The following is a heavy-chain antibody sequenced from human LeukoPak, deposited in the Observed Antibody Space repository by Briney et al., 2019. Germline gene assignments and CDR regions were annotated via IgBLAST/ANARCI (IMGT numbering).Heavy chain of an antibody. CDR2: ISGSGGST. CDR1: GFTFCSYA. D-gene: IGHD3-3*01. Sequence: GSLRLSCAAFGFTFCSYAMSWVRQAPGKGVGGVSAISGSGGSTYYADSVKGRFTISRDNSKNTLYLQMNSLRAEDTAVYYCAKSQKPVRFLEWSDWGQGTLVTVSS. CDR3: AKSQKPVRFLEWSD. V-gene: IGHV3-23*01. J-gene: IGHJ4*02.